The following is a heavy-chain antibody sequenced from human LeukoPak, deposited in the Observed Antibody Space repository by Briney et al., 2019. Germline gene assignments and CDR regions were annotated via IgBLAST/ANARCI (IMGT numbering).Heavy chain of an antibody. V-gene: IGHV1-8*01. J-gene: IGHJ5*02. Sequence: ASVKVSCKASGYTFTSYDINWVRQATGQGLEWMGWMNPNRGNKGYAQKLQGRVTMTRNTSIRKAYVELSSLRSEETAVYYCARISYDFWMDPWGQGTLVTVSS. CDR2: MNPNRGNK. CDR3: ARISYDFWMDP. CDR1: GYTFTSYD. D-gene: IGHD3-3*01.